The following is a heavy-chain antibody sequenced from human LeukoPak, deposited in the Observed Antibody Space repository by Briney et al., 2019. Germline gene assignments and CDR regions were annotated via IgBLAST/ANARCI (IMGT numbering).Heavy chain of an antibody. D-gene: IGHD1-14*01. CDR1: GFTFGSYE. J-gene: IGHJ3*02. CDR3: AREGTGSTDAFDI. V-gene: IGHV3-48*03. Sequence: QSGGSLRLSCAASGFTFGSYEMNWVRQAPGKGLELVSYISSSGSTIYYADSVKGRFTISRDNAKNSLYLQMNSLRAEDTAVYYCAREGTGSTDAFDIWGQGTMVTVSS. CDR2: ISSSGSTI.